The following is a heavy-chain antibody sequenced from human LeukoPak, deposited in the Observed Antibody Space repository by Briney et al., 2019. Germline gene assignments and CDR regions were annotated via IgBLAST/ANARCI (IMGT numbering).Heavy chain of an antibody. J-gene: IGHJ4*02. CDR3: ARVTRPPPARYFDIDY. D-gene: IGHD3-9*01. CDR2: ISGSGGST. V-gene: IGHV3-23*01. CDR1: GFIFSSYG. Sequence: GGSLRLSCAASGFIFSSYGMSWVRQAPGKGLECVSAISGSGGSTYYADSVKGRFTISRDNSKNTLYLQMNSLRAEDTAVYYCARVTRPPPARYFDIDYWGQGTLVTVSS.